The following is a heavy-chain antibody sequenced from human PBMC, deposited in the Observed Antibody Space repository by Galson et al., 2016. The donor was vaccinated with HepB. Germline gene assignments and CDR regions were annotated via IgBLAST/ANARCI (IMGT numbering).Heavy chain of an antibody. Sequence: QSGAEVKKPGQSLQISCKASGYSFTNNWIGWVRQMPGKGLEWMGIIYPRDSETRYNPSFEGQVTISAEKSISTAYLQWSSLKASDTAMYYCARVRSGTYYLFDSWGQGTLVTVSS. CDR2: IYPRDSET. CDR1: GYSFTNNW. V-gene: IGHV5-51*01. D-gene: IGHD1-26*01. J-gene: IGHJ4*02. CDR3: ARVRSGTYYLFDS.